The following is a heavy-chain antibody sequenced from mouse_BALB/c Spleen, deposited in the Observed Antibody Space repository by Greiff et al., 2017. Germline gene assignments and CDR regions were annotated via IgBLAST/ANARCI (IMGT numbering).Heavy chain of an antibody. CDR2: ISYSGST. CDR3: ARGEMDY. V-gene: IGHV3-2*02. Sequence: EVKLMESGPGLVKPSQSLSLTCTVTGYSITSDYAWNWIRQFPGNKLEWMGYISYSGSTSYNPSLKSRISITRDTSKNQFFLQLNSVTTEDTATYYCARGEMDYWGQGTTLTVSS. J-gene: IGHJ2*01. CDR1: GYSITSDYA.